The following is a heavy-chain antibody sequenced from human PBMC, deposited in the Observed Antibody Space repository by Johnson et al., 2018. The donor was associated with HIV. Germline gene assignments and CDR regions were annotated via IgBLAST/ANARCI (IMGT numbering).Heavy chain of an antibody. CDR3: ARGGYCRGGSCYPYDAFDI. Sequence: QMLLVESGGGVVQPGTSLRLSCAASGFTFSHYAMHWVRQDPGKGLEWVAFISYEASNKHFPASVTGRFTISSAHAKNTLYLQMNRTRAEDTAVYYWARGGYCRGGSCYPYDAFDIWGEGTMVNVS. CDR2: ISYEASNK. V-gene: IGHV3-30*04. D-gene: IGHD2-15*01. CDR1: GFTFSHYA. J-gene: IGHJ3*02.